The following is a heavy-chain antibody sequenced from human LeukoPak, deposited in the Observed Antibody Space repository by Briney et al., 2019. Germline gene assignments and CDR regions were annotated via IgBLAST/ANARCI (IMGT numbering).Heavy chain of an antibody. Sequence: SEPLPHICTVCGGPISSGRYYGSSIPQPAAKGLEWFRRLYNSWSTNYNPSLKSRVTISVDTSKNQSSLKLSSVTAADTAVYYCARENQNYYDSSGYYSWGQGTLVTVSS. CDR2: LYNSWST. D-gene: IGHD3-22*01. V-gene: IGHV4-61*02. J-gene: IGHJ4*02. CDR1: GGPISSGRYY. CDR3: ARENQNYYDSSGYYS.